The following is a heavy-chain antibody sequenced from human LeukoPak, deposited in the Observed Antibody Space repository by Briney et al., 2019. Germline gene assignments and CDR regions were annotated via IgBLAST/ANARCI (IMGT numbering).Heavy chain of an antibody. CDR2: ISSSSSTI. CDR3: ASLFSWHY. V-gene: IGHV3-48*01. J-gene: IGHJ4*02. Sequence: GGSLKLSCAASGLTFSSYSMNWVRQAPGKGLEWLSYISSSSSTIYYADSVKGRFTISRDNAKNSLYLQMNSLRAEDTAVYYCASLFSWHYWGQGTLVTVSS. CDR1: GLTFSSYS.